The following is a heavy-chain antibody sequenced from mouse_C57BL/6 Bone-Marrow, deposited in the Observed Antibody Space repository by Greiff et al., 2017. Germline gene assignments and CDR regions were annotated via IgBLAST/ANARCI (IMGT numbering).Heavy chain of an antibody. CDR1: GFTFSDFY. CDR2: SRNKANDYTT. D-gene: IGHD1-1*01. CDR3: ARDDYYGSRGAMDY. J-gene: IGHJ4*01. V-gene: IGHV7-1*01. Sequence: DVKLVESGGGLVQSGRSLRLSCATSGFTFSDFYMEWVRQAPGKGLEWIAASRNKANDYTTEYSASVKGRFIVSRDTSQSILYLQMNALRAEDTAIYYCARDDYYGSRGAMDYWGQGTSVTVSS.